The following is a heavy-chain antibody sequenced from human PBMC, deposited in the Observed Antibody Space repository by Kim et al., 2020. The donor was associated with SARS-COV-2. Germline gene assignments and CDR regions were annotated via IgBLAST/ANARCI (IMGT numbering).Heavy chain of an antibody. CDR2: IKQHGSEI. CDR3: ARDILPRDY. J-gene: IGHJ4*02. CDR1: GFTFGDYW. V-gene: IGHV3-7*01. Sequence: GESLRLSCTASGFTFGDYWMNWVRQAPGKGLEWVANIKQHGSEIYYVDSVKGRFTISRDDAKNSLYLQMNSLTADDTAVYYCARDILPRDYWGQGTLVTVSS. D-gene: IGHD2-21*01.